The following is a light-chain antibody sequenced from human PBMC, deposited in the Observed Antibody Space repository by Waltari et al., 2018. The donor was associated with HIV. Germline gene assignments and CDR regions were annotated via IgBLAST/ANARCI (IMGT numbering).Light chain of an antibody. CDR1: SRDVGNYNL. Sequence: SALTQPASVSGSPGQSITISGTGTSRDVGNYNLVSWYQQHPGKAPKLMIYEGIKRPSGVSNRISGSKSGNTASLTISGLQAEDEADYYCCSYGGSSNWVFGGGTKLTVL. J-gene: IGLJ3*02. V-gene: IGLV2-23*01. CDR3: CSYGGSSNWV. CDR2: EGI.